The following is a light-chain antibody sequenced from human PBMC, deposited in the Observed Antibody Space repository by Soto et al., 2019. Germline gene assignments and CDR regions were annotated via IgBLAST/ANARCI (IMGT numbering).Light chain of an antibody. CDR3: CSYAAGSTFAVV. CDR2: EDT. Sequence: QSVLTQPASVSGAPGQSITISCTGTSSDVGGYNLVSWYQQHPGKAPNLVIYEDTKRPSGVANRFSGSKYGTTASLTISGLQGEDESDYYCCSYAAGSTFAVVFGGGTKLTVL. V-gene: IGLV2-23*02. J-gene: IGLJ2*01. CDR1: SSDVGGYNL.